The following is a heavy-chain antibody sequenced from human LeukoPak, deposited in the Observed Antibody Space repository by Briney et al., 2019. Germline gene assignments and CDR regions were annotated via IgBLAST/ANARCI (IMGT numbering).Heavy chain of an antibody. CDR3: AKAELGVDTFFDY. Sequence: SGGSLRLSCAASGFTFSDYALGWVRQAPGRGLGWVATLSGSGAGTYYSDSVQGRFTISRDNSKRTLFLQMNSLRAEDTAFYYCAKAELGVDTFFDYWGQGTLVTVSS. D-gene: IGHD3-3*01. V-gene: IGHV3-23*01. CDR1: GFTFSDYA. J-gene: IGHJ4*02. CDR2: LSGSGAGT.